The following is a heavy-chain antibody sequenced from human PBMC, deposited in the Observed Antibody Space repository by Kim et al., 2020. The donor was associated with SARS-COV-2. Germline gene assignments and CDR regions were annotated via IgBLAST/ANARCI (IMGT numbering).Heavy chain of an antibody. V-gene: IGHV4-59*01. D-gene: IGHD1-26*01. CDR3: ARAHSGSYRSGYYFDY. Sequence: SETLSLTCTVSGGSISSYYWSWIRLPPGKGLEWIGYIYYSASTNCNPSLKSRVTISVDTSKNQFSLKLSSVTAADTAVYYCARAHSGSYRSGYYFDYWGQGTLVTVSS. CDR1: GGSISSYY. CDR2: IYYSAST. J-gene: IGHJ4*02.